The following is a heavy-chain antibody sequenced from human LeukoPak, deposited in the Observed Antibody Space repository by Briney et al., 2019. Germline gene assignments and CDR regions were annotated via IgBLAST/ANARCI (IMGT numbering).Heavy chain of an antibody. CDR3: ATVDTAMPYYFDY. CDR1: GGSISSGGYY. D-gene: IGHD5-18*01. CDR2: IYYSGST. Sequence: SETLSLTCTVSGGSISSGGYYWTWIRQHPGKGLEWIGYIYYSGSTYYNPSLKSRVTISVDTSKNQFSLKLSSVTAADTAVYYCATVDTAMPYYFDYWGQGTLVTVPS. J-gene: IGHJ4*02. V-gene: IGHV4-31*03.